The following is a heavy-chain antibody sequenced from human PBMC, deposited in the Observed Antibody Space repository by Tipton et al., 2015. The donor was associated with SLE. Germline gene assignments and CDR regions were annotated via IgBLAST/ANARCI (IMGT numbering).Heavy chain of an antibody. D-gene: IGHD2-15*01. J-gene: IGHJ4*02. CDR3: ARVPVARHYFDY. Sequence: TLSLTCTVSGGSISSYYWSWIRQPPGKGLEWIGYIYYSGSTNYNPSLKSRVTISVDTSKNQFSLKLSFVTAADTAVYYCARVPVARHYFDYWGQGTLVTVSS. CDR1: GGSISSYY. CDR2: IYYSGST. V-gene: IGHV4-59*01.